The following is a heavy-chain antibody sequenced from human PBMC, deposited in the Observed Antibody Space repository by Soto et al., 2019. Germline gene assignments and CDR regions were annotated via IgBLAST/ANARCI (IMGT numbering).Heavy chain of an antibody. J-gene: IGHJ3*02. CDR3: AKDMGYSGYDSAGNAFDI. Sequence: GGSLRLSCAASGFTFDDYAMHWVRQAPGKGLEWVSGISWNSGSIGYADSVKGRFTISRDNAKNSLYLQMNSLRAEDTALYYCAKDMGYSGYDSAGNAFDIWGQGTMVTVSS. CDR2: ISWNSGSI. D-gene: IGHD5-12*01. CDR1: GFTFDDYA. V-gene: IGHV3-9*01.